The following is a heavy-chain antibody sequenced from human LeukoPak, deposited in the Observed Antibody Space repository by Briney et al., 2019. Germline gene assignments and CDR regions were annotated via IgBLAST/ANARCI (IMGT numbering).Heavy chain of an antibody. V-gene: IGHV3-7*01. CDR1: GFTFSSYW. D-gene: IGHD6-19*01. Sequence: GGSLRLSCVASGFTFSSYWMTWVRQAPGKGLEWVANIKEDGSEKYYVDSVKGRFSISRDNAMNSLFLQMNSPRAEDTAVYYCARDRYSSKWGQGTLVTVSS. CDR2: IKEDGSEK. J-gene: IGHJ1*01. CDR3: ARDRYSSK.